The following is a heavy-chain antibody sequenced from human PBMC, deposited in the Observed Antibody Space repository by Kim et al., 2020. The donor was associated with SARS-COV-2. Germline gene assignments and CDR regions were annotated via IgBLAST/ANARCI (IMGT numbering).Heavy chain of an antibody. CDR1: GFTFSSYS. CDR3: ARDLSRCSGWPYNWFDP. CDR2: ISSSSSTI. V-gene: IGHV3-48*04. Sequence: GGSLRLSCAASGFTFSSYSMNWVRQAPGKGLEWVSYISSSSSTIYYADSVKGRFTISRDNAKNSLYLQMNSLRAEDTAVYYCARDLSRCSGWPYNWFDPWGQGTLVTVSS. J-gene: IGHJ5*02. D-gene: IGHD6-19*01.